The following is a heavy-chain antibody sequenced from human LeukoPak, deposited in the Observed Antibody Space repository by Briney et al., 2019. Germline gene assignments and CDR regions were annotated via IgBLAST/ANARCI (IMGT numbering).Heavy chain of an antibody. CDR1: GYTFTGYY. CDR3: ARLQEQWLVIDAFDI. V-gene: IGHV1-2*02. J-gene: IGHJ3*02. D-gene: IGHD6-19*01. CDR2: INPHSGGT. Sequence: ASVKVSCKASGYTFTGYYIHWVRQAPGQGLEWMGWINPHSGGTNYAQKFQGRVTMTRDTSISTAYMELSRLRSDDTAVYYCARLQEQWLVIDAFDIWGQGTMVTVSS.